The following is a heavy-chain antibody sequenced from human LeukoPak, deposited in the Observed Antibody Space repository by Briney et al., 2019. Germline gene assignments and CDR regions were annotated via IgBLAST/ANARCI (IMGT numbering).Heavy chain of an antibody. CDR2: ISAYNGNT. CDR3: ARVMITFGGVIATFDY. CDR1: GYTFTSYG. V-gene: IGHV1-18*01. D-gene: IGHD3-16*02. Sequence: APVKVSCKASGYTFTSYGISWVRQAPGQGLEWMGWISAYNGNTNYAQKLQGRVTMTTDTSTSTAYMELRSLRSDDTAVYYCARVMITFGGVIATFDYWGQGTLVTVSS. J-gene: IGHJ4*02.